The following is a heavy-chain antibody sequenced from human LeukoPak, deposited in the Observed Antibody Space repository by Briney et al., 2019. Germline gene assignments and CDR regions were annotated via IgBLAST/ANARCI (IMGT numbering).Heavy chain of an antibody. CDR3: TRGDPYCSSASCYNY. Sequence: GASLKVSCKASGDTFTTYDINWVRQAPGQGPEWMGWMNPYSANTGYAQKFQGRVTMTKDTSITTAYMELSSLTLDDTAVYYCTRGDPYCSSASCYNYWGQGTLVTVSS. CDR1: GDTFTTYD. D-gene: IGHD2-2*02. CDR2: MNPYSANT. V-gene: IGHV1-8*01. J-gene: IGHJ4*02.